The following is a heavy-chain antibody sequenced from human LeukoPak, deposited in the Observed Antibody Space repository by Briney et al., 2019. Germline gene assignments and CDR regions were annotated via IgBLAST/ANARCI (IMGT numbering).Heavy chain of an antibody. CDR1: GFTFSSYA. D-gene: IGHD6-13*01. Sequence: GGSQRLSCAASGFTFSSYAMHWVRQAPGKGLEWVAVISYDGSNKYYADSVKGRFTISRDNSKNTLYLQMNSLRAEDTAVYHCARDNDGAAAGSFDYWGQGTLVTVSS. J-gene: IGHJ4*02. CDR3: ARDNDGAAAGSFDY. CDR2: ISYDGSNK. V-gene: IGHV3-30-3*01.